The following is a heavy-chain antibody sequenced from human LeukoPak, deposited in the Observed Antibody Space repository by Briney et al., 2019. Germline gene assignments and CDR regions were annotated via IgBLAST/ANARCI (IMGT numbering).Heavy chain of an antibody. CDR3: ARRFRGYYYGMDV. J-gene: IGHJ6*02. V-gene: IGHV4-34*01. Sequence: SETLSLTCAVYGGSFSGYYWSWIRQPPGKGLEWIGEINHSGSTNYNPSLKSRVTISVDTSKNQFSLKLSSVTAADTAVYYCARRFRGYYYGMDVWGQGTTVTISS. D-gene: IGHD3-10*01. CDR2: INHSGST. CDR1: GGSFSGYY.